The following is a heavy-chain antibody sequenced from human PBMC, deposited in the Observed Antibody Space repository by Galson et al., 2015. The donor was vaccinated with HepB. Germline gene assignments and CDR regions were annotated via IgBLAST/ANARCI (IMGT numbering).Heavy chain of an antibody. CDR1: GFTFSYYA. D-gene: IGHD6-25*01. CDR2: ITPSGDNT. CDR3: AREGDSSGHCGVFDI. J-gene: IGHJ3*02. Sequence: SLRLSCAASGFTFSYYAMAWVRQAPGKGLEWISAITPSGDNTYSADSVKGRFTISRDNVKNTLYLEMNSLRVEDTAVYFCAREGDSSGHCGVFDIWGQGTKVTVSS. V-gene: IGHV3-23*01.